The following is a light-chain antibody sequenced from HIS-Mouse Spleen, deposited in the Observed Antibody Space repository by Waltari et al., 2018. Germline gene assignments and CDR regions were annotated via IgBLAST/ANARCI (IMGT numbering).Light chain of an antibody. CDR2: LGS. Sequence: DIVMTQSPLSLPVTPGEPASISCRSSQSLLHSNGYNYLDWYLQKPGQSPQLLTYLGSTRASGVPDRFSGSGSGTDFTLKISRVEADDVGVYYCMQALQTPWTFGQGTKLEIK. CDR3: MQALQTPWT. J-gene: IGKJ2*01. V-gene: IGKV2-28*01. CDR1: QSLLHSNGYNY.